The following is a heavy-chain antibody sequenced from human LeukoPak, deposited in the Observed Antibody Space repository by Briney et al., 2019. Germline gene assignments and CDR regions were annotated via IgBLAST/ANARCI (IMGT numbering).Heavy chain of an antibody. CDR2: IYYTGTT. V-gene: IGHV4-59*01. Sequence: PETLSLTRTLSVGSIRDFYWSWIWQPPEERLEWIGYIYYTGTTTYNPSLKSRVTLSIDTSKNQFSLKLSSVTAADTAVYYCTRDRKYYEIWGQGTMVTVSS. CDR3: TRDRKYYEI. CDR1: VGSIRDFY. J-gene: IGHJ3*02. D-gene: IGHD1-14*01.